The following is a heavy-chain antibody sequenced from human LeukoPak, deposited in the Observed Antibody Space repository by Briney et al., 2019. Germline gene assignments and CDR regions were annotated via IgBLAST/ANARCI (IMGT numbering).Heavy chain of an antibody. J-gene: IGHJ4*02. Sequence: KSSETLSLTCTVSGGSISSGGYYWSWIRQHPGKGLEWIGYIYYSGSTYYNPSLKSRVTISVDTSKNQFSLKLSSVTAADTAVYYCARVSRPYIVVVPAAPMVDYWGQGTLVTVSS. V-gene: IGHV4-31*03. CDR3: ARVSRPYIVVVPAAPMVDY. CDR1: GGSISSGGYY. CDR2: IYYSGST. D-gene: IGHD2-2*01.